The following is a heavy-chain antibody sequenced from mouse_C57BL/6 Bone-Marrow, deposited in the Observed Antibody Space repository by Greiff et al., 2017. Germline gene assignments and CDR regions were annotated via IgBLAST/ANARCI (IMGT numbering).Heavy chain of an antibody. CDR1: GYAFSSYW. CDR3: APTLTTVVPYYAMDY. Sequence: VQLQQSGAELVKPGASVKISCKASGYAFSSYWMNRVKQRPGKGLEWIGQIYPGDGDTNYNGKFKGKATLTADKSSSTAYMQLSSLTSEDSAVYFCAPTLTTVVPYYAMDYWGQGTSVTVSS. V-gene: IGHV1-80*01. D-gene: IGHD1-1*01. J-gene: IGHJ4*01. CDR2: IYPGDGDT.